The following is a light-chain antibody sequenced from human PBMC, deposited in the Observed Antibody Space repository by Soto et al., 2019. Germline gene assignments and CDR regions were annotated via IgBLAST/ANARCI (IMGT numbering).Light chain of an antibody. CDR2: DAS. CDR1: QSVYSY. CDR3: QQRSNWPPVT. J-gene: IGKJ5*01. Sequence: EIVLTQSPATLSLSPGERATLSCRASQSVYSYLAWYQQKPGQAPRLLIYDASNRATGIPARFSGSGSGTDFTLNISSLEPEDFAIYYWQQRSNWPPVTFGQGTRLEIK. V-gene: IGKV3-11*01.